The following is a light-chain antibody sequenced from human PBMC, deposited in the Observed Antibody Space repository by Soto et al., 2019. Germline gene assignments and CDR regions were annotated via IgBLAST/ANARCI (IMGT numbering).Light chain of an antibody. CDR1: QSVSSSY. CDR2: DAS. J-gene: IGKJ3*01. Sequence: EIVLTQSPGTLSLSPGERATLSCRASQSVSSSYLAWYQQRPGQAPRLLIYDASYRATGIPARFSGSGSGTDFTLTISSLEPEDFAVYYCQHRNSRPFSFGPGTKVDIK. V-gene: IGKV3-11*01. CDR3: QHRNSRPFS.